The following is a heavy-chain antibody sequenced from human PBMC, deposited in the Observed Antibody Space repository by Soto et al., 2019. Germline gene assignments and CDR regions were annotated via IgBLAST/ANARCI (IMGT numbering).Heavy chain of an antibody. V-gene: IGHV3-23*01. Sequence: EVQLLESGGGLVQPGGSLRLSCAASGFTFSSYDLSWVRQAPGKGLEWVSALSGTGDSADYANSVKGRFTISRDDSKTTLYLVMSSLSVEDTAIYYCARDNGNYGSGSFAPWGQGTLVTVSS. CDR3: ARDNGNYGSGSFAP. D-gene: IGHD3-10*01. CDR2: LSGTGDSA. CDR1: GFTFSSYD. J-gene: IGHJ5*02.